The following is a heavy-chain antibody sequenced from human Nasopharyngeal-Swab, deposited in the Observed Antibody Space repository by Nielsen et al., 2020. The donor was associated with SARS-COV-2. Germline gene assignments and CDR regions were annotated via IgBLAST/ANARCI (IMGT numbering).Heavy chain of an antibody. J-gene: IGHJ4*02. CDR2: IHWNSVYR. CDR3: TRISSRSYYFDL. Sequence: GGSLRLSCAASGFTVNANYMNWVRQAPGKGLEWVSGIHWNSVYRLYADSVRGRFTISRDNAKNSLYLQMDSLRPEDTALYYCTRISSRSYYFDLWGQGNLVTVSS. V-gene: IGHV3-9*01. CDR1: GFTVNANY. D-gene: IGHD3-10*01.